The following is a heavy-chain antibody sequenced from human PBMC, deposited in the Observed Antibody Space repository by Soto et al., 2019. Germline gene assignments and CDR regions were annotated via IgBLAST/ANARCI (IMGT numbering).Heavy chain of an antibody. V-gene: IGHV3-23*01. J-gene: IGHJ4*02. D-gene: IGHD3-3*01. Sequence: GGSLRLSCSASGFTFTSYAMSWVRQAPGKGLEWVSGISGSGGDTKSADSVKGRFTISRDNVKNMLYLQMNSLRAEDTAVYYCAKHDFWTLYNTGLDSWGQGTLVTVSS. CDR1: GFTFTSYA. CDR3: AKHDFWTLYNTGLDS. CDR2: ISGSGGDT.